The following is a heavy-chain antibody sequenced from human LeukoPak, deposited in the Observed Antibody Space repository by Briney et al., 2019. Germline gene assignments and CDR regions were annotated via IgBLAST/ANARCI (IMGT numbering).Heavy chain of an antibody. CDR2: IQQDGSEK. J-gene: IGHJ6*03. CDR3: ARTPAAMRGWYYYYYMDV. D-gene: IGHD2-2*01. Sequence: GGSLRLSCAASGFTFSSYWMSWVRQAPGKGLEWVANIQQDGSEKYYVDSVKGRFTISRDNAKNSLYLQMNSLRAEDTAVYYCARTPAAMRGWYYYYYMDVWGKGTTVTVSS. CDR1: GFTFSSYW. V-gene: IGHV3-7*01.